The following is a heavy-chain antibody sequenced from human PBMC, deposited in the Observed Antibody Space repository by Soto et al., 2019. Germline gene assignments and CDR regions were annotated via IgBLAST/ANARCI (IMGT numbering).Heavy chain of an antibody. CDR2: IYWDDDK. CDR3: APRRGSHYGDYWFDP. CDR1: GFSLSTSGVG. Sequence: SGPTLVNPTQTLTLTGTFSGFSLSTSGVGVGWIRQPPGKALEWLALIYWDDDKRYSPSLKSRLTITKDTSKNQVVLTMTNMDPVDTATYYCAPRRGSHYGDYWFDPWGQGTLVTVSS. J-gene: IGHJ5*02. D-gene: IGHD4-17*01. V-gene: IGHV2-5*02.